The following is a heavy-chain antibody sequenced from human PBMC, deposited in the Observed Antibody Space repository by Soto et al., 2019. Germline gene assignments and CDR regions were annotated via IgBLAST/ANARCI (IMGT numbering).Heavy chain of an antibody. CDR2: IYYSGST. CDR3: ARERSSSQNINYYYGMDV. D-gene: IGHD6-13*01. CDR1: GGSVSSGSYY. J-gene: IGHJ6*02. V-gene: IGHV4-61*01. Sequence: PSETLSLTCTVSGGSVSSGSYYWSWIRQPPGKGLEWIGYIYYSGSTNYNPSLKSRVTISVDTSKNQFSLKLSSVTAADTAVYYCARERSSSQNINYYYGMDVWGQGTTVTVSS.